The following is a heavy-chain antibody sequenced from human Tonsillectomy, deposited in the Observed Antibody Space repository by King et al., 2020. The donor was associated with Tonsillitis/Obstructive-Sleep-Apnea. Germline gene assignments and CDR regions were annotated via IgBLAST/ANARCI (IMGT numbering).Heavy chain of an antibody. V-gene: IGHV4-61*01. D-gene: IGHD2-2*01. CDR3: ARDRYCSSTRCYPYYFDY. CDR2: IYYSGST. J-gene: IGHJ4*02. Sequence: QLQESGPGLVKPSETLSLTCTVSGGSVSSGSYYWSWIRQPPGKGLEWIGYIYYSGSTNYNPSLKSRVTISVDTSKNQFSLKLSSVTAADTAVYYCARDRYCSSTRCYPYYFDYWGQGTLVTVSS. CDR1: GGSVSSGSYY.